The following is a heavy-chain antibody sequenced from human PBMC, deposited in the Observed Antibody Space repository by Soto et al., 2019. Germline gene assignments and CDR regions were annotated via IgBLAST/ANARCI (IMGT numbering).Heavy chain of an antibody. J-gene: IGHJ5*02. Sequence: GGSLRLSCAASGFTFSSYGMHWVRQAPGKGLEWVAVISYDGSNKYYADSVKGRFTISRDNSKNTLYLQMNSLRAEDTAVYYCAKDKPRYKAFDPWGQGTLVTVSS. CDR3: AKDKPRYKAFDP. CDR1: GFTFSSYG. D-gene: IGHD1-20*01. CDR2: ISYDGSNK. V-gene: IGHV3-30*18.